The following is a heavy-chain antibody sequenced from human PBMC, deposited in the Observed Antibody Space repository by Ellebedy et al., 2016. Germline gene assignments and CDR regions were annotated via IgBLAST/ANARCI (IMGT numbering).Heavy chain of an antibody. D-gene: IGHD3-10*01. CDR1: GFIFSTYD. V-gene: IGHV3-48*04. Sequence: GESLKISCEASGFIFSTYDMNWVRQAPGKGLEWVSYISISSGTISYADSVKGRFTISRDSAKNSLYLQMNILRAEDTAVYYCARPRLGSGSWGAFDIWGQGTMVTVSS. CDR3: ARPRLGSGSWGAFDI. CDR2: ISISSGTI. J-gene: IGHJ3*02.